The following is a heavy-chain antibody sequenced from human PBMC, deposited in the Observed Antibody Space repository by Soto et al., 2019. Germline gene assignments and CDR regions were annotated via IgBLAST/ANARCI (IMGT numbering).Heavy chain of an antibody. CDR2: INPNGSDT. CDR3: ARGESYRWDY. J-gene: IGHJ4*02. CDR1: TDTFNNYW. D-gene: IGHD3-16*01. Sequence: EVQLVQSGAEVKKPGESLQISCQGSTDTFNNYWIGWVRQMPGKGLEWMGIINPNGSDTRYSPSFQGQVTISVDKSINTAYLQWNSLEASDTGMYYCARGESYRWDYWGQGTLVTVSS. V-gene: IGHV5-51*03.